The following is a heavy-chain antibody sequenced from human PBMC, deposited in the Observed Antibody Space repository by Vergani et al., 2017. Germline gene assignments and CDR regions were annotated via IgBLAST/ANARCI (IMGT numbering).Heavy chain of an antibody. CDR1: GFTFQAFA. CDR3: ARGPRITMVRGVHYYYMDV. CDR2: ISGQNFRT. J-gene: IGHJ6*03. V-gene: IGHV3-23*04. Sequence: VEAGGGLVQPGGSLRLSCTASGFTFQAFAFHWVRQVSGRGLEWVSGISGQNFRTHYADSVKGRFTISRDDSKNTVYLQINSLRAEDTAFYYCARGPRITMVRGVHYYYMDVWGKGTTVTVS. D-gene: IGHD3-10*01.